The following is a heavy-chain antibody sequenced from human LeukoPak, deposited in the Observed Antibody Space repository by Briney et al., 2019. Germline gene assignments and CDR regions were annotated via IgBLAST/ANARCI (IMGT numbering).Heavy chain of an antibody. V-gene: IGHV3-23*01. J-gene: IGHJ4*02. CDR2: ITGSGSNT. Sequence: GGSLRLSCAASRFTFSGYAMSWVRQAPGKGLEWVSAITGSGSNTYYADSVKGRFTISRDNSENTLYLQMNSLRADDTAVYYCAKEASGHISDYIDYRGQGTLVTVSS. CDR3: AKEASGHISDYIDY. D-gene: IGHD5-12*01. CDR1: RFTFSGYA.